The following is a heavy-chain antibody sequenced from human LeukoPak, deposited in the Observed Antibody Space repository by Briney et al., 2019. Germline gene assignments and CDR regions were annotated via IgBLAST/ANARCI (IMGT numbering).Heavy chain of an antibody. Sequence: GGSLRLYCAASGFTFRSYWMSWVRQAPGKGLEGVANMKLDGSEEYYVDSVKGRFTISSDNAKNSLYLQMNSLRVDDTAVYYCARWARYCSSGSCYSWFDPWGQGTLVTVSS. CDR2: MKLDGSEE. CDR3: ARWARYCSSGSCYSWFDP. D-gene: IGHD2-15*01. J-gene: IGHJ5*02. V-gene: IGHV3-7*01. CDR1: GFTFRSYW.